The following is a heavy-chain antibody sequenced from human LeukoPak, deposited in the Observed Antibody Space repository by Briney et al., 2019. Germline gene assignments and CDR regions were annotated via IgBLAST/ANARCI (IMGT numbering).Heavy chain of an antibody. Sequence: ASVKLSCKVSVYTLTELSMHWVRQAPGKGLEWMGGFDPEDGETIYAQKFQGRVTMTEDTSTDTAYMELSSLRSEDTAVYYCATAHLRIVVASPSDYYYGMDVWGQGTTVTVSS. J-gene: IGHJ6*02. CDR3: ATAHLRIVVASPSDYYYGMDV. CDR1: VYTLTELS. V-gene: IGHV1-24*01. D-gene: IGHD3-22*01. CDR2: FDPEDGET.